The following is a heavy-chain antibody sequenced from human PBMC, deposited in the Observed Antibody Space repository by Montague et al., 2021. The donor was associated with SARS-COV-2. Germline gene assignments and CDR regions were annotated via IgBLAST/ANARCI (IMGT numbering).Heavy chain of an antibody. D-gene: IGHD3-10*01. CDR1: GGSISSSSNY. CDR3: AGRGWFEVLL. CDR2: TNYSGST. Sequence: SETLSLTCSVSGGSISSSSNYWGRLRAPPGLELEGLGYTNYSGSTYYTSSLRGRVTVSVDTSKYQLTLKLLTVTATATAVCYCAGRGWFEVLLWGQGTLVTVSS. V-gene: IGHV4-39*01. J-gene: IGHJ4*02.